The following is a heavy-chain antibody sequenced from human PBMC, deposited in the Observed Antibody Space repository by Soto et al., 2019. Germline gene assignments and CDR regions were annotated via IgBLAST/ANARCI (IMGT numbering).Heavy chain of an antibody. V-gene: IGHV4-59*08. Sequence: PSETLSLTCTVSGGSLSSNYWTWIRQPPGKALEWIGYIFYSGSTNYNPSLKSRVTISVDTSKNQFSLKLSSVTAADTAVYYCARGPSWYDYWGQGTLVTVSS. D-gene: IGHD6-13*01. CDR2: IFYSGST. CDR3: ARGPSWYDY. J-gene: IGHJ4*02. CDR1: GGSLSSNY.